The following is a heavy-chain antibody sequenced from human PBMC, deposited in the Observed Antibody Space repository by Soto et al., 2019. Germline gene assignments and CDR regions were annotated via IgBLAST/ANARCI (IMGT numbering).Heavy chain of an antibody. Sequence: SETLSLTCTVSGDSISNSDYYWNWIRQSPGKGLEWIASIDYSGSTYYNPSLKSRVVISADTPKNLFSLKLRSVTAADTSLYLCARDRAYCDGFDVWGQGTTVTVSS. CDR1: GDSISNSDYY. CDR2: IDYSGST. J-gene: IGHJ6*02. CDR3: ARDRAYCDGFDV. V-gene: IGHV4-30-4*01.